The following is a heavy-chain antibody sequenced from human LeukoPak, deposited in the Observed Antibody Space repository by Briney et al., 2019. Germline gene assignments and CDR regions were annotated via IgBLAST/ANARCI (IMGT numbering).Heavy chain of an antibody. CDR3: ARSYGDYNWFGP. V-gene: IGHV3-21*01. D-gene: IGHD4-17*01. Sequence: GGSLRLSCAASGFTFSRYSMNWVRQAPGKGLEWVSCITGNSEYIFYTDSVKGRFSISRDNAKNSLYLQMNSLRADDTAVYYCARSYGDYNWFGPWGQGTLVTVSS. J-gene: IGHJ5*02. CDR2: ITGNSEYI. CDR1: GFTFSRYS.